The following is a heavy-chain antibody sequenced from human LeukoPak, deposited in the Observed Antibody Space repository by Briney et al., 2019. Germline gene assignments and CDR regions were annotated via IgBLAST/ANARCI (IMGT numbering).Heavy chain of an antibody. CDR3: ARSPNCGGDCS. J-gene: IGHJ5*02. CDR2: INSVGNIT. Sequence: PGGSLRLSCAASGFTFSIYWMHWVCQAPGKGPVWVSRINSVGNITSYTDSVKGRFTITRDNAKNTLYLQMNNLRVDDTAVYYCARSPNCGGDCSWGQGTLVTVSS. V-gene: IGHV3-74*01. D-gene: IGHD2-21*02. CDR1: GFTFSIYW.